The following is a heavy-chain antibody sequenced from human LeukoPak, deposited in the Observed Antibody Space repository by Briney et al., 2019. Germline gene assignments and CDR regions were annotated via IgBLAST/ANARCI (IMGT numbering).Heavy chain of an antibody. CDR2: IYHSGST. CDR3: ARDCSGGSCYAFDI. D-gene: IGHD2-15*01. V-gene: IGHV4-38-2*02. Sequence: PSETLSLTCDVSGYSISSGYYWGWIRQPPGKGLEWIGSIYHSGSTYNNPSLESRVTISVDTSKNQFSLKLSSVTAADTAMYYCARDCSGGSCYAFDIWGQGTMVIVSS. J-gene: IGHJ3*02. CDR1: GYSISSGYY.